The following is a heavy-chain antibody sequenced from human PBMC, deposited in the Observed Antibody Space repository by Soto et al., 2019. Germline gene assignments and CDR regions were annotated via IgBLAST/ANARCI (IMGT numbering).Heavy chain of an antibody. CDR3: ARGSYSSSPDYYYYGMDV. CDR1: GYSFTSYW. D-gene: IGHD6-6*01. J-gene: IGHJ6*02. CDR2: IYPGDSDT. Sequence: GESLKISCKGSGYSFTSYWIVWVRQIPGKGLEWMGIIYPGDSDTRYSPSFQGQVTISADKSISTAYLQWSSLKASDTAMYYCARGSYSSSPDYYYYGMDVWGQGTTVTVS. V-gene: IGHV5-51*01.